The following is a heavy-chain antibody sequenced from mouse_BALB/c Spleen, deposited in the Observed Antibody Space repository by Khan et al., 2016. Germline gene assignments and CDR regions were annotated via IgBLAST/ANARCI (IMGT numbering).Heavy chain of an antibody. CDR1: GFTFNTYA. CDR3: VIHRLTTATTAY. J-gene: IGHJ3*01. Sequence: EVQLVESGGGLVQPKGSLKLSCAASGFTFNTYAMNWVRQAPGKGLEWVARIRSKSNNYATYYADSVKDRFTISRDDSQSMLYLQMNNLKTEDTAMYYWVIHRLTTATTAYWGQGTLVTVSA. CDR2: IRSKSNNYAT. V-gene: IGHV10-1*02. D-gene: IGHD1-2*01.